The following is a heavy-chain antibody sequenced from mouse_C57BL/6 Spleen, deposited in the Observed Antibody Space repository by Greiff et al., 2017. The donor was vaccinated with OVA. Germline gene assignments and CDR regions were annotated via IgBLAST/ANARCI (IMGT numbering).Heavy chain of an antibody. CDR3: ARTPYYYGSSYGYFDV. V-gene: IGHV5-6*01. CDR1: GFTFSSSG. Sequence: EVQGVESGGALVKPGGSLKLSCAASGFTFSSSGMSWVRQPPDKGLEWVATISRGGSYHYYPDSVKGRFTISRDNAKNTLYLQMSSLKSEDTAMYYCARTPYYYGSSYGYFDVWGTGTTVTVSS. D-gene: IGHD1-1*01. CDR2: ISRGGSYH. J-gene: IGHJ1*03.